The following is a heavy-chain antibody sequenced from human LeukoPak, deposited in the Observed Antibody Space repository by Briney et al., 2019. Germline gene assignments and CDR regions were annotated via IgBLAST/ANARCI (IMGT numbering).Heavy chain of an antibody. CDR1: GFTFSSYW. D-gene: IGHD3-22*01. CDR3: ARYLYYYDSSGYLGHY. CDR2: IKQDGSEK. V-gene: IGHV3-7*01. J-gene: IGHJ4*02. Sequence: GGSLRLSCAASGFTFSSYWMSWVRQAPGKGLEWVANIKQDGSEKYYVDSVKGRFTISRDNAKNSLYLQMNSLRAEDTAVYYCARYLYYYDSSGYLGHYWGQGTLVTVSS.